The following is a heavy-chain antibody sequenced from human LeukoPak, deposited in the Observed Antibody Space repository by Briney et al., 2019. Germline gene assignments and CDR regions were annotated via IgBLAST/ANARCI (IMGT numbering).Heavy chain of an antibody. CDR2: INPSGGSP. V-gene: IGHV1-46*03. CDR1: GYTFTSYY. Sequence: GASVKVSCKASGYTFTSYYMHWVRQAPGQGLEWMGIINPSGGSPSYAQKFQGRVTMTRDTSTSTVYMELSSLRSEDTAVYYCARVGQLVQVDYWGQGTLVTVSS. D-gene: IGHD6-13*01. CDR3: ARVGQLVQVDY. J-gene: IGHJ4*02.